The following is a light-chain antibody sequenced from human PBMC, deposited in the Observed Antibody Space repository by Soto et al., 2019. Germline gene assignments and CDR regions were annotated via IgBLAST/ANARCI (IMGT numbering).Light chain of an antibody. Sequence: EIVMTKSPATLSVSPGERATLSCRASQSVSSNLAWYQQKPGQAPRLLIYGASTRATGIPARFSGSGSGTEFTLTISTLQSEDFAVYCCQQYNNWPPWTVGQGTKVDSK. J-gene: IGKJ1*01. V-gene: IGKV3-15*01. CDR1: QSVSSN. CDR3: QQYNNWPPWT. CDR2: GAS.